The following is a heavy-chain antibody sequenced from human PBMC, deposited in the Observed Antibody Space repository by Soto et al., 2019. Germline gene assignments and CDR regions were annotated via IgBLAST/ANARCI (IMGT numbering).Heavy chain of an antibody. Sequence: EVQLVESGGGLVKPGGSLRLSCAASGFSFRTTWMAWVRQAPGKGLEWVGRIKSKSAGETTDYADPVKGRFTISRDDSKDTPYLPMDSLETGDTAVYYCSTGSPFSGSGFEYWGQGNLVTVSS. D-gene: IGHD1-26*01. J-gene: IGHJ4*02. CDR2: IKSKSAGETT. CDR3: STGSPFSGSGFEY. CDR1: GFSFRTTW. V-gene: IGHV3-15*05.